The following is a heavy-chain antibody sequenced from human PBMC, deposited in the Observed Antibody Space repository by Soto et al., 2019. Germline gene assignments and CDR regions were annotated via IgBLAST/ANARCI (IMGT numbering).Heavy chain of an antibody. Sequence: EVQLVESGGGLVKPGGSLRLSCAASGFTFSSYSMNWVRQAPGKGLEWVSSISSSSSYIYYADSVKGRFTISRDNAKKSLYLQMNSLRAEDTAVYYCARNLYYYGDYSGYWGQGTLVTVYS. CDR3: ARNLYYYGDYSGY. CDR2: ISSSSSYI. CDR1: GFTFSSYS. V-gene: IGHV3-21*01. J-gene: IGHJ4*02. D-gene: IGHD3-10*01.